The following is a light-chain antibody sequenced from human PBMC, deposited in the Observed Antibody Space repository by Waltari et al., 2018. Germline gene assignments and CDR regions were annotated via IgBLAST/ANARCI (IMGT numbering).Light chain of an antibody. CDR1: ESVSSDY. CDR3: QQYVSSSIT. V-gene: IGKV3-20*01. J-gene: IGKJ5*01. CDR2: GAS. Sequence: EIVLTQSPGTLSLSPGESATLSCRASESVSSDYLAWYQQNPGQSPRLLIYGASSRATGIPDRFSGSGSGTDFTLTISRLEPEDFAVYFCQQYVSSSITFGQGTRLAIK.